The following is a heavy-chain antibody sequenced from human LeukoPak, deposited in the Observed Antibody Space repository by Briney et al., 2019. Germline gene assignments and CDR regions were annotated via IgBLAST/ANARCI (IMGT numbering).Heavy chain of an antibody. CDR3: ARVGVATQSGHFDY. CDR2: ISTSSDT. V-gene: IGHV3-11*05. Sequence: GGSLRLSCAASGFTFSDYYMTWIRQAPGKGLEWVSYISTSSDTNYADSVKGRFTISRDNAKNSLYLQMNSLRAEDTALYYCARVGVATQSGHFDYWGQGTLVTVSS. CDR1: GFTFSDYY. J-gene: IGHJ4*02. D-gene: IGHD5-12*01.